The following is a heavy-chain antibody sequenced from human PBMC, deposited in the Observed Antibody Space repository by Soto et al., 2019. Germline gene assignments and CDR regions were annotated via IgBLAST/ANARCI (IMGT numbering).Heavy chain of an antibody. CDR3: ARADRTLVTSYSLDV. Sequence: SSETLSLTCAVYGGSFSGYYWTWIRQPPGKGLEWIGEINHSGTINFNPSLKRRLTISLDTSKKHFSLKLSSVTDADTAAYYCARADRTLVTSYSLDVWGQGTTVTVSS. CDR2: INHSGTI. J-gene: IGHJ6*02. CDR1: GGSFSGYY. V-gene: IGHV4-34*01. D-gene: IGHD2-21*02.